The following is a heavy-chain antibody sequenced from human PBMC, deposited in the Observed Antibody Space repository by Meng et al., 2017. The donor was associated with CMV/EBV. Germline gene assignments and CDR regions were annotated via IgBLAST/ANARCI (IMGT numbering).Heavy chain of an antibody. CDR1: GYTFTSYD. CDR3: ARVYPTIFGVVRSMDV. V-gene: IGHV1-8*03. J-gene: IGHJ6*02. Sequence: ASVQVSCKASGYTFTSYDINWVRQATGQGLAWMGWMNPNSGNTGYAQKFQGRVTITRNTSISTAYMELSSLRSEDTAVYYCARVYPTIFGVVRSMDVWGQGTTVTVSS. CDR2: MNPNSGNT. D-gene: IGHD3-3*01.